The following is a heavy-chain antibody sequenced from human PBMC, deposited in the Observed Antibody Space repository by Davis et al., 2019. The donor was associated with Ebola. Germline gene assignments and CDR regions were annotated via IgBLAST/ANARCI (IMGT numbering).Heavy chain of an antibody. J-gene: IGHJ6*03. Sequence: PSETLSLTCTVSGGSISRGGSYWTWIRQHPGKGLEWIGYIYYSGSTYYKPSLKSRVTISLDTSKNQLSLNLYSVTAADTAVYYCARDLRYDSSGYGYYFYMDVWGKGTTVTVSS. CDR2: IYYSGST. V-gene: IGHV4-31*03. CDR1: GGSISRGGSY. CDR3: ARDLRYDSSGYGYYFYMDV. D-gene: IGHD3-22*01.